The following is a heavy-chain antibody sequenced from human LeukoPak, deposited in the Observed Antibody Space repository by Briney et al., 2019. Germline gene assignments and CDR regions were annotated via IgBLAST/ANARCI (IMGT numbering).Heavy chain of an antibody. D-gene: IGHD3-22*01. CDR3: ARHKATQYYYDSSGYPLDY. Sequence: GGSLRLSCAASGFTFNNYGMHWVRQAPGKGLEWVAVISYDGSNKYYVDSVKGRFTISRDNSKNTLYLQMNSLRAEDAAVYYCARHKATQYYYDSSGYPLDYWGQGTLVTVSS. CDR2: ISYDGSNK. CDR1: GFTFNNYG. V-gene: IGHV3-30*03. J-gene: IGHJ4*02.